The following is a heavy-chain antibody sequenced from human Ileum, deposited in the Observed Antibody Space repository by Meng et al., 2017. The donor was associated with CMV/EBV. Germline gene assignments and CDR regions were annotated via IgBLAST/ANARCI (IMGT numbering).Heavy chain of an antibody. CDR2: SDHSGNT. V-gene: IGHV4-4*02. CDR1: GLSISSNYW. CDR3: ATVRGGCSRTSCYHEN. Sequence: QVQLQELGPGLVKPSGTLSLTCRVSGLSISSNYWWTWVRQPPGKGLEWIGESDHSGNTYYNPSLKSRVTISVDKSKNLFSLNVNSVTAADTAVYYCATVRGGCSRTSCYHENWGQGTLVTVSS. D-gene: IGHD2-2*01. J-gene: IGHJ4*02.